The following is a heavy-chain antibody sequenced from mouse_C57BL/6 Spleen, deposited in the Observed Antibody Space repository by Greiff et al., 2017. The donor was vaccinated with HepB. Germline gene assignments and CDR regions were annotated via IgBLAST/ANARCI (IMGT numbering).Heavy chain of an antibody. V-gene: IGHV1-69*01. CDR1: GYTFTSYW. CDR2: IDPSDSYT. D-gene: IGHD3-1*01. J-gene: IGHJ1*03. CDR3: ARVARGNWYFDV. Sequence: QVQLQQPGAELVMPGASVKLSCKASGYTFTSYWMHWVKQRPGQGLEWIGEIDPSDSYTNYNQKFKGKSTLTVDKSSSTAYMQLSSLTSEDSAVYYCARVARGNWYFDVWGTGTTVTVSS.